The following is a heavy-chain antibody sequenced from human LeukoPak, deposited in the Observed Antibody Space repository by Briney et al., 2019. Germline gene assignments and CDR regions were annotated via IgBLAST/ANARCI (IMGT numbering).Heavy chain of an antibody. J-gene: IGHJ3*02. CDR1: GFTFTTYG. V-gene: IGHV3-23*01. CDR3: ANDLRWGSFDI. CDR2: VIPSGAST. D-gene: IGHD1-26*01. Sequence: GGSLRLSCAASGFTFTTYGMNWVRQAPGKGLEWVSGVIPSGASTYYADSVKGRFTISRDNSKNTLYLLMNSLRAEDTAVYYCANDLRWGSFDIRGQGTLVTVSS.